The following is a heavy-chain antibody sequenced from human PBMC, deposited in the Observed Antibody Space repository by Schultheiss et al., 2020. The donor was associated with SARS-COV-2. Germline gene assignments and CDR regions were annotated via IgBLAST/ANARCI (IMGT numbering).Heavy chain of an antibody. CDR3: ARQGREVSEFDY. Sequence: SQTLSLTCAVYGGSFSGYYWSWIRQPPGKGLEWIGEINHSGSTNYNPSLKSRVTISVDTSKNQFSLKLSSVTAADTAVYYCARQGREVSEFDYWGQGTLVTVSS. V-gene: IGHV4-34*01. CDR2: INHSGST. D-gene: IGHD3-10*01. J-gene: IGHJ4*02. CDR1: GGSFSGYY.